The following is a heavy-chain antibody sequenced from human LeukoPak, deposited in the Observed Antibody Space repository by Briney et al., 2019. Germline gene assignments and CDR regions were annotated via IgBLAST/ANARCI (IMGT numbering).Heavy chain of an antibody. CDR2: TYYSGTY. CDR1: GGSISSSSYY. J-gene: IGHJ4*02. V-gene: IGHV4-39*07. CDR3: ARAEPRGSVWYPY. D-gene: IGHD6-13*01. Sequence: SETLSLTCTVSGGSISSSSYYWDWIRQPRGRGLEWIANTYYSGTYYYKPSLKSQVTISVDKSKTQFSLKLNSVTAADTAVYYGARAEPRGSVWYPYWGQGTLVTVSS.